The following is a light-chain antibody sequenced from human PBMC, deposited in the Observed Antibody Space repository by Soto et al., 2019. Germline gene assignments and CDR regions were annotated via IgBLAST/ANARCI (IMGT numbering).Light chain of an antibody. CDR2: LNSDGSH. Sequence: QLVLTQSPSASASLGASVKLTCTLSSGHSSYAIAWHQLQPEKGPRYLMKLNSDGSHSKGDGIPDHLSGSSSGAERYLTISSLRSEDGADYYCQIGGAGIHVFGGGTQLTVL. V-gene: IGLV4-69*01. CDR1: SGHSSYA. J-gene: IGLJ7*01. CDR3: QIGGAGIHV.